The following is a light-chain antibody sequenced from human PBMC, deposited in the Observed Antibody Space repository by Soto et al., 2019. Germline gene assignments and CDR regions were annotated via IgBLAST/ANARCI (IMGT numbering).Light chain of an antibody. CDR1: SSNIGAGYD. CDR3: LSYDSSLSGYV. Sequence: QAVVTQPPSVSGAPGQRVTISCTGSSSNIGAGYDVHWYQQLPGTAPKLLIYRNSNRPSGVPDRFSGSKSGTSASLAITGLQAEDEADYYCLSYDSSLSGYVFGTGTKVTVL. V-gene: IGLV1-40*01. CDR2: RNS. J-gene: IGLJ1*01.